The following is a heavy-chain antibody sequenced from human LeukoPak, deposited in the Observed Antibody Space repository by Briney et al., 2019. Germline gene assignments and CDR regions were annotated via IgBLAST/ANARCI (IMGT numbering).Heavy chain of an antibody. Sequence: TGGSLRLSCAASGFTFSSYSMNWVRQAPGKGLEWVSYISSSSGPIYYADSVKGRFTISRDNAENSLYLQMNSLRAEDTAVYYCARSRPGYYFDYWGLGTLVTVSS. D-gene: IGHD6-6*01. V-gene: IGHV3-48*01. CDR2: ISSSSGPI. J-gene: IGHJ4*02. CDR1: GFTFSSYS. CDR3: ARSRPGYYFDY.